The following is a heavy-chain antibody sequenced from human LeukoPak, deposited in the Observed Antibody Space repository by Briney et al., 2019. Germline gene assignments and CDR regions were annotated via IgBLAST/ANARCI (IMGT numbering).Heavy chain of an antibody. CDR3: AGDPVAELRFRSYDLNDY. CDR1: GYTFTSYG. J-gene: IGHJ4*02. D-gene: IGHD3-3*01. Sequence: ASVKVSCKASGYTFTSYGISWVRQAPGQGLEWMGWISAYNGNTNYAQKLQGRVTMTTDTSTSTAYMELRSLRSDDTAVYYCAGDPVAELRFRSYDLNDYWGQGTLVTVSS. CDR2: ISAYNGNT. V-gene: IGHV1-18*01.